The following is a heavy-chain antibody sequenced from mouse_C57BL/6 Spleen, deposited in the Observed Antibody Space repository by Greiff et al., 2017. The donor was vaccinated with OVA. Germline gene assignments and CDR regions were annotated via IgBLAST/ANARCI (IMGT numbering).Heavy chain of an antibody. CDR1: GYTFTSYW. V-gene: IGHV1-64*01. Sequence: QVQLQQSGAELVKPGASVKLSCKASGYTFTSYWMHWVKQRPGQGLEWIGMIHPNSGSTNYNEKFKSKATLTVDKSSSTAYMQLSSLTSEDSAVYYCARSGSKWYFDVWGTGTTVTVSS. CDR2: IHPNSGST. CDR3: ARSGSKWYFDV. D-gene: IGHD2-5*01. J-gene: IGHJ1*03.